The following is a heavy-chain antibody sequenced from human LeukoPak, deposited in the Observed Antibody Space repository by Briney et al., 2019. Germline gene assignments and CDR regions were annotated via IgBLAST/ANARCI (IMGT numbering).Heavy chain of an antibody. CDR2: ISAYNGNT. Sequence: ASVKVSCKASGYSFTRYGISWVRQAPGQGLEGMGWISAYNGNTKYAQKLQGRVTMTTDTSTSTAFMELRSLRSDDTAVYYCASDPKSGYVLVYWGQGTLVTVSS. V-gene: IGHV1-18*01. CDR1: GYSFTRYG. J-gene: IGHJ4*02. D-gene: IGHD5-12*01. CDR3: ASDPKSGYVLVY.